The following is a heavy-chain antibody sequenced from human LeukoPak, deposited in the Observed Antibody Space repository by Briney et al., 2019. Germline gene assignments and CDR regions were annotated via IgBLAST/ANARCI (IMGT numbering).Heavy chain of an antibody. J-gene: IGHJ4*02. CDR1: GYTFTSYY. Sequence: ASVKVSCKASGYTFTSYYMHWARQAPGQGLEWMGIINPSGGSTSYAQKFQGRVTMTRDMSTSTVYMELSSLRSEDTAVYYCARAVPEPLSLRYWGQGTLVTVSS. CDR2: INPSGGST. CDR3: ARAVPEPLSLRY. D-gene: IGHD1-14*01. V-gene: IGHV1-46*01.